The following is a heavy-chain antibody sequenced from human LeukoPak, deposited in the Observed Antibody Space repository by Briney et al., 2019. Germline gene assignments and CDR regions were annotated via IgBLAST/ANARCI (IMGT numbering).Heavy chain of an antibody. CDR3: AHGTGDLDY. Sequence: SETLSLTCAVYGGSFSGHYWSWIRQPPGKGLEWIGEINHSGSTNYNPSLKSRVTISVDTSKNQFSLKLSSVTAADTAVYYCAHGTGDLDYWGQGTLVTVSS. D-gene: IGHD7-27*01. V-gene: IGHV4-34*01. CDR1: GGSFSGHY. CDR2: INHSGST. J-gene: IGHJ4*02.